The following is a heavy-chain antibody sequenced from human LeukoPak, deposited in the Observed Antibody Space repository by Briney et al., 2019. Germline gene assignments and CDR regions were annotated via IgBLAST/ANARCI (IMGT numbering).Heavy chain of an antibody. V-gene: IGHV4-4*07. Sequence: SETLSLTCTVSGGSISSDYWSWIRQPDGKGLEWIGRIYTSGSTNYNPSLKSRVSMSVDTSTNQFSLKLSSVTAADTAVYYCARGVRDDFWSGYFFSYYMDVWGKGTTVTVSS. J-gene: IGHJ6*03. D-gene: IGHD3-3*01. CDR1: GGSISSDY. CDR3: ARGVRDDFWSGYFFSYYMDV. CDR2: IYTSGST.